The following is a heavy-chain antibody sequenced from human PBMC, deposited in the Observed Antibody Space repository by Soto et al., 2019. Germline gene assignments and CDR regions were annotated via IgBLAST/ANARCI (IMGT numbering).Heavy chain of an antibody. D-gene: IGHD3-3*01. CDR1: GYKLTELS. CDR2: FDPEDGET. CDR3: ATVRSAPYYDFWSGGIAFDY. Sequence: ASVKVSCKVSGYKLTELSMHWVRQAPGKGPEWMGGFDPEDGETIYAQKFQGRVTMTEDTSTDTGYMELSSLRSEDTAVYYCATVRSAPYYDFWSGGIAFDYWGQGTLVTVSS. V-gene: IGHV1-24*01. J-gene: IGHJ4*02.